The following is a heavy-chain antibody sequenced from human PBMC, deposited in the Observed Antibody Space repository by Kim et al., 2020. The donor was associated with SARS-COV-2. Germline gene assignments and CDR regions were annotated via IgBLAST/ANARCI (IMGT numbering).Heavy chain of an antibody. CDR3: ARGVGYYGGMDV. V-gene: IGHV4-34*01. D-gene: IGHD1-26*01. Sequence: NYNPSLKSRVTISVDTSKNQFSLKLSSVTAADTAVYYCARGVGYYGGMDVWGQGTTVTVSS. J-gene: IGHJ6*02.